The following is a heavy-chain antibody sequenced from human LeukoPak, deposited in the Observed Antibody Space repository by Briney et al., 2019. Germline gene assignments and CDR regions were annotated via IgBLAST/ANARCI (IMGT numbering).Heavy chain of an antibody. Sequence: GGSLRLSCVASGFPFSSYTMNWVRQAPGKGLEWVSSISSSSSYKYYADSVKGRLTVSRDNARNSLYLQMNSLRAEDTAVYYCARGADSGYSSDNWGQGTLVSVSS. CDR1: GFPFSSYT. J-gene: IGHJ4*02. CDR3: ARGADSGYSSDN. V-gene: IGHV3-21*01. CDR2: ISSSSSYK. D-gene: IGHD3-9*01.